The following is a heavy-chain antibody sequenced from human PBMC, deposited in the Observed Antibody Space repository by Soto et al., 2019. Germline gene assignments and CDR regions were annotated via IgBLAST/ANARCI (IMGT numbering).Heavy chain of an antibody. J-gene: IGHJ4*02. D-gene: IGHD4-17*01. V-gene: IGHV4-34*01. CDR2: INHSGST. CDR3: ARAATVTKRDY. Sequence: SETLSLTCAVYGGSFSGYYWSWIRQPPGEGLEWIGEINHSGSTNYNPSLKSRVTISVDTSKNQFSLKLSSVTAADTAVYYCARAATVTKRDYWGQGTLVTVSS. CDR1: GGSFSGYY.